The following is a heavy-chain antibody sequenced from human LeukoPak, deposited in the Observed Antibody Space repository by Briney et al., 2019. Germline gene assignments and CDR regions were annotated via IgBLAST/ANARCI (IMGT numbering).Heavy chain of an antibody. CDR2: ISYSGIT. J-gene: IGHJ4*02. D-gene: IGHD3-10*01. CDR1: GGSISGYH. Sequence: SETLSLTCIVSGGSISGYHWGWIRQPPGKGLEWIGYISYSGITNYNPSLKSRVTMSVDTSKNQFSLKLGSVTAADTAVYYCARGPSYGSAEPIDYWGQGTLVTVSS. V-gene: IGHV4-59*12. CDR3: ARGPSYGSAEPIDY.